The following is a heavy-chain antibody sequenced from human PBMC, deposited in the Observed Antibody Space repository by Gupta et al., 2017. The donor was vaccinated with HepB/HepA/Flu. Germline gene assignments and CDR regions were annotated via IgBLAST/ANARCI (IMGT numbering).Heavy chain of an antibody. Sequence: QVQLVQSGAEVKKPVASVKVSCKASGYTFTGYYMNWVRQAPGQGLEWMGWSNPNSGGTNYAQQFQGRVTMTRDTSISTAYMELSRLRSDDTAVYYCARGQVPAAIYPYYFDYWGQGNLVTVSS. CDR2: SNPNSGGT. V-gene: IGHV1-2*02. CDR1: GYTFTGYY. D-gene: IGHD2-2*02. CDR3: ARGQVPAAIYPYYFDY. J-gene: IGHJ4*02.